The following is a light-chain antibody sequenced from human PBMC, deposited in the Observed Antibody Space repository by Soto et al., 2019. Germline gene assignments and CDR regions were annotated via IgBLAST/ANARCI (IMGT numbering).Light chain of an antibody. J-gene: IGKJ1*01. CDR3: QQSYNSPQT. CDR1: HSIMTY. V-gene: IGKV1-39*01. Sequence: EIQMTQSPSSLSASVGDEVTITCRASHSIMTYLNWYQLKPGKPPRLLIYAASSLQSGVPSRFSGSGSGTDFTLTISSLQPEDFATYSCQQSYNSPQTFGQGTKVDIK. CDR2: AAS.